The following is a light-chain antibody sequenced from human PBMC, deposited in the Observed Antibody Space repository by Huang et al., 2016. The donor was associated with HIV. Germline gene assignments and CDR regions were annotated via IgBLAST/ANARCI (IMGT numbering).Light chain of an antibody. V-gene: IGKV1-6*01. CDR2: GAY. CDR1: QGITYD. CDR3: LQDHNYPRT. Sequence: AIQMTQSPSSLCAPVGERVTITCRASQGITYDLAWYQQKTGKAPKHLISGAYTLRRGFPSRFSGSGSGTDFTLTSSSLQPEDYATYYCLQDHNYPRTFGQGTKVEI. J-gene: IGKJ1*01.